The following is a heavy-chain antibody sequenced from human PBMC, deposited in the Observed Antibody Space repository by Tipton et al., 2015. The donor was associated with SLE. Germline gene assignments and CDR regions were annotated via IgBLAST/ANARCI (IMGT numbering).Heavy chain of an antibody. D-gene: IGHD2-15*01. CDR3: ASRGYCSGGSCPGHFDY. CDR2: IYYSGST. Sequence: TLSLTCTVSGGSISSSSYYWGWIRQPPGKGLEWIGSIYYSGSTYHNPSLKSRVTISVDTSKNQFSLKLSSVTAADTAVYYCASRGYCSGGSCPGHFDYWGQGTLVTVSS. V-gene: IGHV4-39*01. CDR1: GGSISSSSYY. J-gene: IGHJ4*02.